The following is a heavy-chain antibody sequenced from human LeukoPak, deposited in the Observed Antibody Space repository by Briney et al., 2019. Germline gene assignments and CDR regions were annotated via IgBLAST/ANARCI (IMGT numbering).Heavy chain of an antibody. V-gene: IGHV6-1*01. CDR1: GDSVSSNSAA. Sequence: SQTLSLTCAISGDSVSSNSAAWSWIRQSPSRGLEWLGRTYYRSKGYNDYAVSVKMRLTIKPDTSKNQFSLQLNSVTPEGTAVYYCAREEGLVGATTLAFDIWGQGTMVTVSS. D-gene: IGHD1-26*01. CDR2: TYYRSKGYN. CDR3: AREEGLVGATTLAFDI. J-gene: IGHJ3*02.